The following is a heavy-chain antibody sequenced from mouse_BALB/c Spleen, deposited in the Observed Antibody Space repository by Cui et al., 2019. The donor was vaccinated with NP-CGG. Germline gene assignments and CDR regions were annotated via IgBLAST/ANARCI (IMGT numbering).Heavy chain of an antibody. V-gene: IGHV1-72*01. Sequence: HVQLQQPDAELVTPPTSVKLSRTASGYTFTSYWMHWVKQRPGRGLEWIGRIDPNSGGTKYNEKFKRKATLTVDKPSSTAYMQLSSLTSEDSAVYYCARYDYYGSSYFDYWGQGTTLTVSS. D-gene: IGHD1-1*01. CDR3: ARYDYYGSSYFDY. CDR2: IDPNSGGT. CDR1: GYTFTSYW. J-gene: IGHJ2*01.